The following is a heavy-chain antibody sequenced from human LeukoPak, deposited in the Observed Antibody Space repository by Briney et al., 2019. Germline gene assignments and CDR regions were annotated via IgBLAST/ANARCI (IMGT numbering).Heavy chain of an antibody. CDR3: ARDHSSGWYSDYFDY. CDR2: IWYDGSNK. V-gene: IGHV3-33*01. Sequence: GGSLRLSCAASGFTFSSYGMHWVRQAPGKGLEWGAVIWYDGSNKYYADSVKGRFTIPRDNSKNTLYLQMNSLRAEDTAVYYCARDHSSGWYSDYFDYWGQGTLVTVSS. CDR1: GFTFSSYG. J-gene: IGHJ4*02. D-gene: IGHD6-19*01.